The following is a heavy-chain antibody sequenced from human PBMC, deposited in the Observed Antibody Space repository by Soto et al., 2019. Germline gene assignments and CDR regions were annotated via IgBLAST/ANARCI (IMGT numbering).Heavy chain of an antibody. J-gene: IGHJ4*02. V-gene: IGHV3-33*01. Sequence: QVQLVESGGGVVQPGRSLRLSCAASGITFSSYGMHWVRQAPGKGLEWVAVIWYDGSNKYYADSVKGRFTISRDNSKNTLYLQMNSLRAEDTAVYYCVRDRLTMVPGVLDYWGQGTLVTVSS. D-gene: IGHD3-10*01. CDR3: VRDRLTMVPGVLDY. CDR1: GITFSSYG. CDR2: IWYDGSNK.